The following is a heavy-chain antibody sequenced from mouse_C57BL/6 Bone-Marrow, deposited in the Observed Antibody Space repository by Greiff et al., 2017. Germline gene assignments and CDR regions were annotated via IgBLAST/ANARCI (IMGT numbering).Heavy chain of an antibody. CDR3: ARNFYWYFDV. V-gene: IGHV2-2*01. Sequence: VQLQQSGPGLVQPSPSLSITCTVSGFSLTSYGVHWVRQSPGQGLEWLGVIWRGGSTDYNAAFISRLRISTANSKSQFLFKRNSLQADDTAIYYCARNFYWYFDVWGTGTTVTVSS. J-gene: IGHJ1*03. CDR2: IWRGGST. CDR1: GFSLTSYG.